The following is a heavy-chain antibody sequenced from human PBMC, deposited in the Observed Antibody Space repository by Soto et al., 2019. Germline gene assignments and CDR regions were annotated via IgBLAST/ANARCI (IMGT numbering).Heavy chain of an antibody. V-gene: IGHV3-72*01. D-gene: IGHD4-17*01. CDR1: GFTLSNHY. J-gene: IGHJ2*01. Sequence: EVHLVESGGDLVQPGGSLRLSCAASGFTLSNHYMDWVRQAPGQGLEWVARIRNKANSYTTIYAASVKGRFTISRDDSQNSLYLQMNSQGTDDTAVYYCARGTTVNTNWFFDLWGRGTLVTVSS. CDR2: IRNKANSYTT. CDR3: ARGTTVNTNWFFDL.